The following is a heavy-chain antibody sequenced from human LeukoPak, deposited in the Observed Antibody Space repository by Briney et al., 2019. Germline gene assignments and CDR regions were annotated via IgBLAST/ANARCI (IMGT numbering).Heavy chain of an antibody. D-gene: IGHD6-19*01. CDR2: ISSSGSTI. CDR1: GFTFSSYE. CDR3: ARSKYSSGWYPCVYFDY. J-gene: IGHJ4*02. V-gene: IGHV3-48*03. Sequence: GGSLSLSCAASGFTFSSYEMNWVRQAPGKGLEWVSYISSSGSTIYYADSVKGRFTISRDNAKNSLYLQMNSLRAEDTAVYYCARSKYSSGWYPCVYFDYWGQGTLVTVSS.